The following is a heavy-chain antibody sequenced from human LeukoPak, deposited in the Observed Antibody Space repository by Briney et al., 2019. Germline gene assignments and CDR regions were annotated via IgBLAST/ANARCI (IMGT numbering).Heavy chain of an antibody. Sequence: PGGSLRLSCAASGFTFSSYGMHWVRQAPGKGLEWVAVISYDGSNKYYADSVKGRFTISRDNSKNTLYLQMNSLRAEDTAVYYCAKDSYGNFDYWGQETLVTVSS. CDR3: AKDSYGNFDY. V-gene: IGHV3-30*18. CDR2: ISYDGSNK. J-gene: IGHJ4*02. CDR1: GFTFSSYG. D-gene: IGHD4-17*01.